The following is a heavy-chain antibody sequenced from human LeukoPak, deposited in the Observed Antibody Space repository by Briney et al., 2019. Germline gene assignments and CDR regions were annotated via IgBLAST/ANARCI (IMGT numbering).Heavy chain of an antibody. V-gene: IGHV3-48*01. CDR1: GFTFRDYS. J-gene: IGHJ4*02. CDR3: ARGRGYCSGGSCHYFDY. D-gene: IGHD2-15*01. Sequence: PGGSLRLSCAASGFTFRDYSMNWVRQSPGKGLEWVSYIISRGTTIYYADSVKGRFTVSRDNAKNSLYLQMNSLRAEDTAVYYCARGRGYCSGGSCHYFDYWGQGTLVTVSS. CDR2: IISRGTTI.